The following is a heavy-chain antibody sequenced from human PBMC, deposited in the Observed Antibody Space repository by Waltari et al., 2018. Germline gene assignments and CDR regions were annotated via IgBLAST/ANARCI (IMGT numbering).Heavy chain of an antibody. CDR3: ARAPGSWYYFDY. J-gene: IGHJ4*02. V-gene: IGHV1-2*06. Sequence: QVQLVQSGAEVKKPGASVKVSCTASGYPFTGYYLHWVRQAPGQGLEWMGRIKPNSGGTNYAQKCQGRVTMTRETSISTAYMELSRLRSDDTAVYYCARAPGSWYYFDYWGQGTLVTVSS. D-gene: IGHD6-13*01. CDR2: IKPNSGGT. CDR1: GYPFTGYY.